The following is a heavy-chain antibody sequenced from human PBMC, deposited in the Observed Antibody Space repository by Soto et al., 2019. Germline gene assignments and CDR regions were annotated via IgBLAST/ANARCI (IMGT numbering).Heavy chain of an antibody. CDR3: ARDHYGPGWFDP. D-gene: IGHD3-10*01. CDR1: GFTFSDYY. Sequence: QVQLVESGGGLVKPGGSLRLSCAASGFTFSDYYMSWIRQAPGKGLEWVSYISRSPSYTNYADSVKGRFTISRDNAKNSLYLQMNSLRAEDTAVYYCARDHYGPGWFDPWGQGAVVTVSS. V-gene: IGHV3-11*05. CDR2: ISRSPSYT. J-gene: IGHJ5*02.